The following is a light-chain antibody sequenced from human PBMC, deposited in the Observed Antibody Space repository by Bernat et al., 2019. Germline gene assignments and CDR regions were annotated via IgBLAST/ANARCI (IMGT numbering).Light chain of an antibody. Sequence: QSVLTQPPSASGTPGQRVTISCSGSRSNIGSDDVNWYQQLPGTAPKLLIYRTTRRPSGVPDRFSGSKSGTSASLAIIGLQSEDEAHYYCAAWDDSLVGYVFGTGTQVTVL. V-gene: IGLV1-44*01. J-gene: IGLJ1*01. CDR3: AAWDDSLVGYV. CDR2: RTT. CDR1: RSNIGSDD.